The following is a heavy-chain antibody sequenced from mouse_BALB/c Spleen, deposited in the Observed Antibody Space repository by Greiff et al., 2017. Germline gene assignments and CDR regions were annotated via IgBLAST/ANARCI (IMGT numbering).Heavy chain of an antibody. Sequence: EVQGVESGGGLVKPGGSLKLSCAASGFTFSSYAMSWVRQTPEKRLEWVASISSGGSTYYPDSVKGRFTISRDNARNILYLQMSSLRSEDTAMYYCAREAYSAMDYWGQGTSVTVSA. V-gene: IGHV5-6-5*01. CDR2: ISSGGST. J-gene: IGHJ4*01. D-gene: IGHD2-10*01. CDR3: AREAYSAMDY. CDR1: GFTFSSYA.